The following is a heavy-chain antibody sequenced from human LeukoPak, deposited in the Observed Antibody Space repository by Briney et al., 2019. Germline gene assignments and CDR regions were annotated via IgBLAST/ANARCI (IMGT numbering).Heavy chain of an antibody. Sequence: GGSLRLSCAASGFTFSGSAMHWVRQASGKGLEWVGRIRSKANSCATAYAASVKGRFTISRDDSKNTAYLQMNSLKTEDTAVYYCTREYSSTWYRGLAEYFQHWGQGTQVTVSS. CDR2: IRSKANSCAT. J-gene: IGHJ1*01. V-gene: IGHV3-73*01. D-gene: IGHD6-13*01. CDR3: TREYSSTWYRGLAEYFQH. CDR1: GFTFSGSA.